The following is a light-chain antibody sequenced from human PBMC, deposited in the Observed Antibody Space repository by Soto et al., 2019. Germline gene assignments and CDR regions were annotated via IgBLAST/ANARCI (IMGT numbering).Light chain of an antibody. V-gene: IGLV2-14*01. J-gene: IGLJ1*01. CDR3: SSYTSSFYV. CDR2: EVS. CDR1: SSDVGGYNY. Sequence: QSALTQPASVSGSPGQSITISCTGTSSDVGGYNYVSWYQQHPGKAPKLMIYEVSTRPSGVSNRFSGSKSGNTASLTISGLQAEDEADYYCSSYTSSFYVFGTGTKLTLL.